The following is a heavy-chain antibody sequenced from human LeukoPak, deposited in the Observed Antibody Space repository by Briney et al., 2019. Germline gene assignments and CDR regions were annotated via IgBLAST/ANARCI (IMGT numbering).Heavy chain of an antibody. CDR2: IYYSGST. J-gene: IGHJ4*02. CDR3: ARTGRDGYNYYAD. Sequence: SETLSLTCTVSGGSISSYYWSWIRQPPGKGLEWIGYIYYSGSTNYNPSLKSRVTISVDTSKNQFSLKLSSVTAADTAVYYCARTGRDGYNYYADWGQGTLVTVPS. D-gene: IGHD5-24*01. V-gene: IGHV4-59*01. CDR1: GGSISSYY.